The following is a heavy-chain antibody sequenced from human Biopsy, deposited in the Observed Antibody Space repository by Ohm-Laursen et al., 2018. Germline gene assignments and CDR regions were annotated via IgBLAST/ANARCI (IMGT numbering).Heavy chain of an antibody. CDR1: GDSINNYY. CDR3: TRGTGRYYVYGAFDI. D-gene: IGHD1-26*01. CDR2: IYTRGSP. Sequence: TLSLTCAGSGDSINNYYWSWIRQPAGKGLEWIGRIYTRGSPKYNLSLESRVTMSVDTSKNQFSLNLRSVTAADTAVYYCTRGTGRYYVYGAFDIWGQGTVVTVSS. J-gene: IGHJ3*02. V-gene: IGHV4-4*07.